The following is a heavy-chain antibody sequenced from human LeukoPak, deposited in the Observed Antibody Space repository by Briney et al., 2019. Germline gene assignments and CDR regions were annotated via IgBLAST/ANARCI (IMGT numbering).Heavy chain of an antibody. J-gene: IGHJ4*02. V-gene: IGHV3-72*01. CDR1: GFFFSDSY. D-gene: IGHD1-26*01. CDR2: IKNEAKNYTT. Sequence: GGPLRLSCAASGFFFSDSYMEWVRQAPGKGLEWVGRIKNEAKNYTTEYAAAVNGRFTISRDDSKNSLYLQMDSLKTEDTAGYFFARSRLGALDYWGQETLVTVSS. CDR3: ARSRLGALDY.